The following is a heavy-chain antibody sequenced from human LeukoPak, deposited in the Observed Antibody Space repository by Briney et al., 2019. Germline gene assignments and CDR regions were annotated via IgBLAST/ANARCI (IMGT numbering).Heavy chain of an antibody. J-gene: IGHJ4*02. CDR2: ISSSSSYI. D-gene: IGHD6-19*01. Sequence: GGSLRLSCAASGFTFSSYSMNWVRQAPGKGLEWVSSISSSSSYIYYADSVKGRFTISRDNAKNSLYLQMNSLRAEDTAGYYCARDRYSSGWYSGIDYWGQGTLVTVSS. CDR1: GFTFSSYS. CDR3: ARDRYSSGWYSGIDY. V-gene: IGHV3-21*01.